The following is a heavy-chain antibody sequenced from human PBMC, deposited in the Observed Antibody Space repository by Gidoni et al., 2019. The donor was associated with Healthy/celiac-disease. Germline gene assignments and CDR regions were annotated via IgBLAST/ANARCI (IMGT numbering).Heavy chain of an antibody. V-gene: IGHV3-15*01. D-gene: IGHD4-17*01. CDR3: TTDYGDYEISAFDI. Sequence: EVQLVESGGGLVKHGWSLRLSFAASGLPSSNAWMSWVRQAPGKGLEWVGRIKSKTDGGTTDYAAPVKGRFTISRDDSKNTLYLQMNSLKTEDTAVYYCTTDYGDYEISAFDIWGQGTMVTVSS. J-gene: IGHJ3*02. CDR2: IKSKTDGGTT. CDR1: GLPSSNAW.